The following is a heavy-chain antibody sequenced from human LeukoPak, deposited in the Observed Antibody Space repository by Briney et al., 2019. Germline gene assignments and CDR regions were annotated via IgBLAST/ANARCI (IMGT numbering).Heavy chain of an antibody. J-gene: IGHJ5*02. CDR1: GGTFSSYA. CDR2: IIPIFGTA. CDR3: ARDCWAMDSSSWYGLCWFDP. Sequence: SVNVSCTASGGTFSSYAISWVRQAPGQGLEWMGGIIPIFGTANYAQKFQGRVTITADESTSTAYMELSSLRSEDTAVYYCARDCWAMDSSSWYGLCWFDPWGQGTLVTVSS. V-gene: IGHV1-69*13. D-gene: IGHD6-13*01.